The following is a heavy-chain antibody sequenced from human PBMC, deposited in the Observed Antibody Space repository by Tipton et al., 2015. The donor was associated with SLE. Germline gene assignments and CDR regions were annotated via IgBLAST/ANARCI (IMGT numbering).Heavy chain of an antibody. Sequence: TLSLTYTVSGGSISHYHWNWIRQTPGKGLEWIGYIYYSGSTIYNPSLKSRVTMSVDTSQNQFSLNLRSVTAADTAVYYCAKADGVVGGQVPYWYFDLWGRGTLVSVSS. CDR3: AKADGVVGGQVPYWYFDL. D-gene: IGHD1-26*01. J-gene: IGHJ2*01. V-gene: IGHV4-59*01. CDR2: IYYSGST. CDR1: GGSISHYH.